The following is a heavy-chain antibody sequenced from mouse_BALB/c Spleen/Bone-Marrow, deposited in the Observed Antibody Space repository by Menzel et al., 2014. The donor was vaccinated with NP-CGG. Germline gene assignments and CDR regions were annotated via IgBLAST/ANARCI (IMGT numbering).Heavy chain of an antibody. V-gene: IGHV1S81*02. CDR2: INPSNGGT. CDR3: TRGRRDAMDY. J-gene: IGHJ4*01. Sequence: VKLMESGAELVKPGASVKLSCKASGYTFTRYYMYWVKQRPGQGVEWIGEINPSNGGTNFNEKFKSKATLAVDKSSSTAYMQLSSLTSEDSAVYYCTRGRRDAMDYWGQGTSVTVSS. CDR1: GYTFTRYY.